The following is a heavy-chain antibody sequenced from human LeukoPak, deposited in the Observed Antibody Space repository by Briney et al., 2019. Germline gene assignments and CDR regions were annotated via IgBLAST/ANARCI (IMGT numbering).Heavy chain of an antibody. CDR1: GGSFSGYY. CDR3: AREGDEGYLFDY. Sequence: SETLSLTCAVYGGSFSGYYWSWIRQPPGKGLEWIGEINHSGSTNYNPSLKSRVTISVDTSKNQFSLKLNSVTPEDTAVYYCAREGDEGYLFDYWGQGTLVTVSS. V-gene: IGHV4-34*01. D-gene: IGHD5-24*01. CDR2: INHSGST. J-gene: IGHJ4*02.